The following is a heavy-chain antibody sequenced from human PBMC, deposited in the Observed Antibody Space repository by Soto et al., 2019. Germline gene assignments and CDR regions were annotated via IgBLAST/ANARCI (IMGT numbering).Heavy chain of an antibody. CDR3: EIRTPSKDY. Sequence: GESLKISCKGSGYSFTNFLINCVRQMPGKGLQGMGKSDPSESYTNYSPSFQGHVTISVDKSINTAYLQWSSLKASDTAMYYCEIRTPSKDYWGQGTRVTVSS. CDR2: SDPSESYT. V-gene: IGHV5-10-1*01. D-gene: IGHD1-7*01. CDR1: GYSFTNFL. J-gene: IGHJ4*02.